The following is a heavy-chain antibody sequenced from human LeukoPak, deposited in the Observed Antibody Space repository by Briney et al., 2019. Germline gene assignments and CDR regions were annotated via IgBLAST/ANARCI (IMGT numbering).Heavy chain of an antibody. V-gene: IGHV3-33*01. D-gene: IGHD6-13*01. CDR3: ARDRVISSSCLGY. CDR2: IWYDGSNK. Sequence: AGGSLRLSCAASGFSFSSYGMHWVRQTPGKGLEWVAIIWYDGSNKYYADSVKGRFTISRDNSKNTLYLQMNSLRAEDTAVYYCARDRVISSSCLGYWGQGTLVTVSS. J-gene: IGHJ4*02. CDR1: GFSFSSYG.